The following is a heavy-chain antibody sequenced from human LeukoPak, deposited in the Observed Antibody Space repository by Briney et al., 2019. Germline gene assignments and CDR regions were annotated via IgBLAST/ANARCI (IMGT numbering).Heavy chain of an antibody. CDR1: GXSVSSNY. D-gene: IGHD6-13*01. CDR3: ARGDRAAAAFDS. Sequence: PGGSLRLSCAASGXSVSSNYMDWVRQAPGKGLDWVSVIYSGGRTYYTDSVKGRFTISRDNSKNTLYLQMNSLRAEDTAVYYCARGDRAAAAFDSWGQGILVTVSS. J-gene: IGHJ4*02. CDR2: IYSGGRT. V-gene: IGHV3-53*01.